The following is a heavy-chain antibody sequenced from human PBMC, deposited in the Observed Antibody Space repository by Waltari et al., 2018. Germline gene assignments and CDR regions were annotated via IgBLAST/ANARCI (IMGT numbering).Heavy chain of an antibody. CDR2: IKQDGSEK. J-gene: IGHJ2*01. CDR3: ASGLTYWYFDL. V-gene: IGHV3-7*01. Sequence: EVQLVESGGGLVQPGGSLRLSCAASGFTFSSYWMSWVRQAPGKGLEWVTNIKQDGSEKYYVDSVKGRFTISRDNAKNSLYLQMNSLRAEDTAVYYCASGLTYWYFDLWGRGTLVTVSS. D-gene: IGHD3-16*01. CDR1: GFTFSSYW.